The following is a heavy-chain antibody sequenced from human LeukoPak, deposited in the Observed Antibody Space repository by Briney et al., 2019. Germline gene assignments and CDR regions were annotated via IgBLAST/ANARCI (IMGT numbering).Heavy chain of an antibody. CDR2: TNHSGST. J-gene: IGHJ4*02. CDR3: ARKAYSYGYALDS. Sequence: SETLSLTCAVYGGSFSGYYWSWIRQPPGKGLEWIGETNHSGSTNYNPSLKSRVTISVDTSKNQFSLKLSSVTAADTAVYYCARKAYSYGYALDSWGQGTLVTVSS. D-gene: IGHD5-18*01. CDR1: GGSFSGYY. V-gene: IGHV4-34*01.